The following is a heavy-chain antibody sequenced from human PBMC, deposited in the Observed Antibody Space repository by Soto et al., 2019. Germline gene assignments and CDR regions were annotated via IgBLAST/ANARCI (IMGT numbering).Heavy chain of an antibody. CDR1: GYTFTSYG. Sequence: QVQLVQSGAEVKKPGASVKVSCKASGYTFTSYGISWVRQAPGQGLEWMGWISAYNGNTNYAQKLQGRATMTTDTSTSTASMELRRLRSDATAVYYCARVYRITMVRGELSEYWGQGPLVTVSS. CDR3: ARVYRITMVRGELSEY. V-gene: IGHV1-18*01. J-gene: IGHJ4*02. D-gene: IGHD3-10*01. CDR2: ISAYNGNT.